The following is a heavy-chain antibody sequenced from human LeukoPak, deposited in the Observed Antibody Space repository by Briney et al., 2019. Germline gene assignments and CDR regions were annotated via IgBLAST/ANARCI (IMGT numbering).Heavy chain of an antibody. J-gene: IGHJ4*02. CDR1: GGTFSSYA. CDR3: ARDYYGSGTYYKPFDY. CDR2: IIPIFGTT. Sequence: SVKVSCKASGGTFSSYAISWVRQAPGQGLEWMGGIIPIFGTTNYAQKFQGRVTITADESTSTAYTELSSLRSEDTAVYYCARDYYGSGTYYKPFDYWGQGTLVTVSS. V-gene: IGHV1-69*13. D-gene: IGHD3-10*01.